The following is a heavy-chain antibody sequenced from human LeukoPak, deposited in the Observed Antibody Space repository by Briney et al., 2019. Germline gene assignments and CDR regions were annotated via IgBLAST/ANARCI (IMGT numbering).Heavy chain of an antibody. CDR3: ARWAHVLRMRFDL. V-gene: IGHV1-46*01. J-gene: IGHJ2*01. Sequence: ASVKVSCKASGYTFTSYYMHWMRQAPGQGLEWMGIINPSGGSTSYAQKFQGRVTISVDTSKNQFSLKLSSVTAADTAVYYCARWAHVLRMRFDLWGRGTLVTVSS. CDR2: INPSGGST. CDR1: GYTFTSYY. D-gene: IGHD3-3*01.